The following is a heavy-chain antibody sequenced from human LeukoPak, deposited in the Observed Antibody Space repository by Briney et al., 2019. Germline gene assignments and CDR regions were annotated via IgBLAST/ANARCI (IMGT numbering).Heavy chain of an antibody. V-gene: IGHV4-59*01. CDR1: GGSISSYY. J-gene: IGHJ4*02. CDR2: IYYSGST. Sequence: SETLSLTCTVSGGSISSYYWSWIRQPPGKGLEWIGYIYYSGSTNYHPSLKSRVTISVATSKNPFSLKLSSVTAADTAVYYCARGHNYYGSGSYYASGWGQGTLVTVSS. CDR3: ARGHNYYGSGSYYASG. D-gene: IGHD3-10*01.